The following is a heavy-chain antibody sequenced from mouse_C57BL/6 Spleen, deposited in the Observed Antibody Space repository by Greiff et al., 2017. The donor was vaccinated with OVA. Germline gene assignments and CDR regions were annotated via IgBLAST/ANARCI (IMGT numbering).Heavy chain of an antibody. J-gene: IGHJ4*01. CDR2: INPNNGGT. Sequence: EVQLQQSGPELVKPGASVKISCKASGYTFTDYYMNWVKQSHGKSLEWIGDINPNNGGTSYNQKFKGKATLTVDKSSSTAYMELRSLTSEDSAVYYCARWRDGYYFYYYAMDYWGQGTSVTVSA. CDR1: GYTFTDYY. CDR3: ARWRDGYYFYYYAMDY. D-gene: IGHD2-3*01. V-gene: IGHV1-26*01.